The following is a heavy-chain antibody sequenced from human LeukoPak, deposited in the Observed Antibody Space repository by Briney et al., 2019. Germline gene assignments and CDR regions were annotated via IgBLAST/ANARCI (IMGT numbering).Heavy chain of an antibody. D-gene: IGHD3-10*01. CDR3: ARDLYGSGSYLGY. J-gene: IGHJ4*02. CDR2: IYYSGST. V-gene: IGHV4-59*01. CDR1: GGSISSYY. Sequence: SETLSLTCTVSGGSISSYYWSWIRQPPGKGLEWIRYIYYSGSTNYNPSLKSRVTISVDTSKNQFSLKLSSVTAADTAVYYCARDLYGSGSYLGYWGQGTLVTVSS.